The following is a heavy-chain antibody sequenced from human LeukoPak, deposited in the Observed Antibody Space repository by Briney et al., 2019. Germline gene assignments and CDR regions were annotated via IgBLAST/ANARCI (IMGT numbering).Heavy chain of an antibody. Sequence: SETLSLTCTVSGGSISSYYWSWIRQPPGKGLEWIGYIYYSGSTKYNPSLKSRVTISVDTSKNQFSLRLSSVTAADTAVYYCARDWGVSARPGYMDVWGKGTTVTISS. CDR3: ARDWGVSARPGYMDV. D-gene: IGHD6-6*01. V-gene: IGHV4-59*01. J-gene: IGHJ6*03. CDR2: IYYSGST. CDR1: GGSISSYY.